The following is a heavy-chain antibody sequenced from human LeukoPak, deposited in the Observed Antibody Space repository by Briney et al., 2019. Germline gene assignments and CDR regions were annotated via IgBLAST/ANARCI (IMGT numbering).Heavy chain of an antibody. CDR2: IYYSGST. J-gene: IGHJ3*02. CDR3: AREVPSSGYYGQTDAFDI. CDR1: GGSISSYY. D-gene: IGHD3-22*01. V-gene: IGHV4-59*01. Sequence: PSETLSLTCTVSGGSISSYYWSWTRQPPGKGLEWIGYIYYSGSTDYNPSLKSRVTISVDTSKNQFSLKLSSVTAADTAVYYCAREVPSSGYYGQTDAFDIWGQGTMVTVSS.